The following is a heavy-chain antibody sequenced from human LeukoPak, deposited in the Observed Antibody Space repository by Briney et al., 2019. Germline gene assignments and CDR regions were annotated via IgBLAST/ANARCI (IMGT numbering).Heavy chain of an antibody. D-gene: IGHD6-25*01. J-gene: IGHJ4*02. CDR2: INNDGTIT. Sequence: GESLRLSCAASGFIFSAYWMHWVRQAPGKGLVWVSRINNDGTITTYADSVKGRFTISRDNAKNTVYLQMNSLRDEDTAVYYCGRDVPGRLGGVDYWGQGTLVTVSS. CDR1: GFIFSAYW. CDR3: GRDVPGRLGGVDY. V-gene: IGHV3-74*01.